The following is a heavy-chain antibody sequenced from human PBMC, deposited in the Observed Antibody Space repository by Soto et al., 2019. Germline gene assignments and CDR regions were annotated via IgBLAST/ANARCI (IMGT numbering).Heavy chain of an antibody. D-gene: IGHD5-12*01. CDR2: IYYSGST. Sequence: PSETLSLTCTVSGGSISSGDYYWSWIRQPPGKGLEWIGYIYYSGSTYYNPSLKSRVTISVDTSKNQYSLKLSSVTAADTVLFYFARVGSGYDPRRYNWFDPWGQGTLVTVSS. CDR1: GGSISSGDYY. V-gene: IGHV4-30-4*01. J-gene: IGHJ5*02. CDR3: ARVGSGYDPRRYNWFDP.